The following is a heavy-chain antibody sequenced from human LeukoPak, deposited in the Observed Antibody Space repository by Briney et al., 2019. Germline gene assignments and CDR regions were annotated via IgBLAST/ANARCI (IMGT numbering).Heavy chain of an antibody. V-gene: IGHV3-7*01. Sequence: PGGSLRLSCSASGFTFSIHYMSWVRQAPGKGLEWVANIKQDGSETYYVDSVKGRFTIPRDNARNSLYLQMNNLRVEDTAVYYCARQSHRAEQYYFDYWGQGTLVTVSS. D-gene: IGHD1-26*01. CDR1: GFTFSIHY. CDR3: ARQSHRAEQYYFDY. J-gene: IGHJ4*02. CDR2: IKQDGSET.